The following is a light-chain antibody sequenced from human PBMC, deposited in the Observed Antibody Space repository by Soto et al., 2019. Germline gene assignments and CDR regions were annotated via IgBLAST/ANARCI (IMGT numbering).Light chain of an antibody. CDR3: QQYDNLPLT. Sequence: DIQMTQSPSSLSASVGDRDTITCPASQDIRNYLNWYQQKPGKAPQLLIYDASNVETGVPSRFSGSGSGTEFTCTISSLQPEDIATYYGQQYDNLPLTVGGGTKVDIK. CDR1: QDIRNY. V-gene: IGKV1-33*01. CDR2: DAS. J-gene: IGKJ4*01.